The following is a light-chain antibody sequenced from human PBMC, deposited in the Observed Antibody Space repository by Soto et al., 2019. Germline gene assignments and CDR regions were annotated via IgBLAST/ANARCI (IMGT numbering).Light chain of an antibody. J-gene: IGKJ1*01. CDR1: QTILKN. Sequence: DIKMTQTPFSLSASIGDIVTLTCRASQTILKNLNWYQHKPGKAPKLLISSASSLQRGVPSRFSGVGSGTEFTLTISGLQPEDFATYHCQQSFNTPWTFGQGTKVEVK. CDR3: QQSFNTPWT. V-gene: IGKV1-39*01. CDR2: SAS.